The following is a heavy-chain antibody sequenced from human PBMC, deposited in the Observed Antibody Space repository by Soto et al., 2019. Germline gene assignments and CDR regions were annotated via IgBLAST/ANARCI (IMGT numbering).Heavy chain of an antibody. V-gene: IGHV4-30-4*01. CDR1: GGSISSGDYY. D-gene: IGHD5-18*01. CDR3: ARDTAMVSTKYYYYCMDV. J-gene: IGHJ6*02. Sequence: PSETLSLTCTVSGGSISSGDYYWSWIRQPPGKGLEWIGYIYYSGSTYYNPSLKSRVTISVDTSKNQFSLKLSSVTAADTAVYYCARDTAMVSTKYYYYCMDVLAQGTTVTVSS. CDR2: IYYSGST.